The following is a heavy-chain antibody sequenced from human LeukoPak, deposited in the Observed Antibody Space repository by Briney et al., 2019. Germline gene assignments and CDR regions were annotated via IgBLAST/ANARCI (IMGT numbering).Heavy chain of an antibody. D-gene: IGHD3-22*01. CDR2: ITAYNGNT. J-gene: IGHJ3*02. Sequence: GASVNVSCKASGYTFTTYGISWVRQAPGQGLEWMGWITAYNGNTHYAQKLQGRVTMTTDTSTSTAYMELRSLRSDDTAVYYCARDRLAMYYYDSSGYYDAFDIWGQGTMVTVSS. V-gene: IGHV1-18*01. CDR3: ARDRLAMYYYDSSGYYDAFDI. CDR1: GYTFTTYG.